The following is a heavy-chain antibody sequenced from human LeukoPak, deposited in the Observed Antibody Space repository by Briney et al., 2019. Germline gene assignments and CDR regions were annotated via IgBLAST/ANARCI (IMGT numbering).Heavy chain of an antibody. CDR1: GGSFSGYN. Sequence: SETLSLTCAVYGGSFSGYNWGWIRQPPGKGLEWIGEINHSGSTYYNPSLKSRVTISVDTSKNQFSLKLSSVTAADTAVYYCARVFGSGPPRYYFDYWGQGTLVTVSS. D-gene: IGHD3-10*01. V-gene: IGHV4-34*01. CDR2: INHSGST. CDR3: ARVFGSGPPRYYFDY. J-gene: IGHJ4*02.